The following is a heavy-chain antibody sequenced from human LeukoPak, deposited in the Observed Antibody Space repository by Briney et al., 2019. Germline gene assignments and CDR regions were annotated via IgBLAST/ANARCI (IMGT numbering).Heavy chain of an antibody. Sequence: GGSLRLSCAASGFTFSSYAMSWVRQAPGKGLEWVSAISGSGGSTYYADSVKGRFTISRDNSKNTLYLQMNSLRAEDTAVYYCAKQTDLYYDSSGYYYYYGMDVWGQGTTVTVSS. V-gene: IGHV3-23*01. J-gene: IGHJ6*02. CDR3: AKQTDLYYDSSGYYYYYGMDV. CDR2: ISGSGGST. CDR1: GFTFSSYA. D-gene: IGHD3-22*01.